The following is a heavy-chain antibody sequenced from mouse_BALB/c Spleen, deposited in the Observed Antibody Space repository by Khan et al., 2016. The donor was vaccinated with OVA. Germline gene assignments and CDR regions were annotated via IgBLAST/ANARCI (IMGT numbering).Heavy chain of an antibody. J-gene: IGHJ3*01. V-gene: IGHV9-3-1*01. CDR2: IKTYTGEA. CDR3: SRSPTWFAY. Sequence: QIQLVQSGPELKKPGETVKISCKALGYTFRDYGMNWVRQAPGKGLKWMGYIKTYTGEATYSDDFKGRFAFSLETSASTAYLQINNLKNEDTGTYFCSRSPTWFAYWGQGTLVTVSA. CDR1: GYTFRDYG.